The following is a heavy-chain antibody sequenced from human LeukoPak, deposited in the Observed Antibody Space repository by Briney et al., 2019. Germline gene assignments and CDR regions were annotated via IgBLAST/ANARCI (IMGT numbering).Heavy chain of an antibody. J-gene: IGHJ3*01. D-gene: IGHD3-22*01. Sequence: GASVKVSCKASGYTFTKYYMHWVRQAPGQGLEWVGIINPGGGDTLYAQKFQGRVTLTRDTSTTTVYMEVTSLRSEDTAVYYCAREEMMVVLALDLWGQGTMVTVSS. CDR2: INPGGGDT. CDR3: AREEMMVVLALDL. CDR1: GYTFTKYY. V-gene: IGHV1-46*01.